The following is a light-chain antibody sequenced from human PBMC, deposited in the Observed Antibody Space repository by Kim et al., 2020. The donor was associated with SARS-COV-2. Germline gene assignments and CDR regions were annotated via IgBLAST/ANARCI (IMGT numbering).Light chain of an antibody. V-gene: IGLV3-19*01. J-gene: IGLJ3*02. CDR2: GKN. CDR1: SLRTYL. CDR3: HSLDSSGMHLV. Sequence: ALGQTVRITCQGDSLRTYLAALYQQKPGQAPGVVIYGKNDRPSGIPDRFSGSSSGNTVSLTITGAQAENEADYYCHSLDSSGMHLVFGGGTQLTVL.